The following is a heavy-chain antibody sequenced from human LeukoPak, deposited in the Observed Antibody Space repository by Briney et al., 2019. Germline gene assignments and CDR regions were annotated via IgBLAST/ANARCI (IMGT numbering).Heavy chain of an antibody. V-gene: IGHV4-61*02. CDR2: IYTSGST. J-gene: IGHJ3*02. CDR1: GGSISSGSYY. Sequence: SETLSLTCTVSGGSISSGSYYWSWIRQPAGKGLEWIGRIYTSGSTNYNPSLKSRVTISVDTSKNQFSLKLSSVTAADTAVYYCTRRLLWFGEWLAFDIWGQGTMVTVSS. D-gene: IGHD3-10*01. CDR3: TRRLLWFGEWLAFDI.